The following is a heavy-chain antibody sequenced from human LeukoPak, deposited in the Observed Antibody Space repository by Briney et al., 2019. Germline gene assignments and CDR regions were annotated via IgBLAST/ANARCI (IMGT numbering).Heavy chain of an antibody. J-gene: IGHJ6*03. CDR1: GFTFDDYG. CDR2: INWNGGST. V-gene: IGHV3-20*04. D-gene: IGHD6-6*01. Sequence: PGGSLRLSCAASGFTFDDYGMSWVRQAPGKGLEWVAGINWNGGSTGYADSVKGRFTISRDNAKNSLYLQINSLRAEDTALYYCAREQLVLEYYYYYYMDVWGKGTTVTVSS. CDR3: AREQLVLEYYYYYYMDV.